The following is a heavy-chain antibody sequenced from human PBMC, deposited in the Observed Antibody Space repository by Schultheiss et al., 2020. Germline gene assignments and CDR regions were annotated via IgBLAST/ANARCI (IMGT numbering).Heavy chain of an antibody. D-gene: IGHD2/OR15-2a*01. CDR1: GYTFTGYY. J-gene: IGHJ3*02. CDR2: INPNSGGT. CDR3: ARLNSRDDAFDI. V-gene: IGHV1-2*02. Sequence: ASVKVSCKASGYTFTGYYMHWVRQAPGQGLEWMGIINPNSGGTNYAQKFQGRVTMTRDTSISTAYMELSSLRSEDTAVYYCARLNSRDDAFDIWGQGTMVTVSS.